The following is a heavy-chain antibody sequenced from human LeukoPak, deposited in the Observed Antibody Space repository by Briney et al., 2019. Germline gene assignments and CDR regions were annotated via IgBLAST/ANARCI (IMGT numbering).Heavy chain of an antibody. CDR1: GYTFTSYD. Sequence: GASVKVSCKASGYTFTSYDINWVRQATGQGLEWMGWMNPNSGNTGYAQKFQGRVTMTRNTSISTAYMELSSLRSEDTAVYYCARGGLRFLEWLRTHAFDIWGQGTMVTVSS. CDR3: ARGGLRFLEWLRTHAFDI. J-gene: IGHJ3*02. V-gene: IGHV1-8*01. D-gene: IGHD3-3*01. CDR2: MNPNSGNT.